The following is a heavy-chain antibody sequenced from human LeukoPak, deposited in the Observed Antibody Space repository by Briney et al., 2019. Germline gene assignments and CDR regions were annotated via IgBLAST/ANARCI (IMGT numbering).Heavy chain of an antibody. D-gene: IGHD6-13*01. J-gene: IGHJ4*02. Sequence: KPSETLSLTCTVSGDSISSYYWSWIRQPPGKGLEWIGYIYTSGGTNYIPSLKGRVTISIDTSKNQFSLKLSSVTAADSAVYYCARGRIEAAGTLKDFDYWGQGTLVIVSS. V-gene: IGHV4-4*09. CDR3: ARGRIEAAGTLKDFDY. CDR1: GDSISSYY. CDR2: IYTSGGT.